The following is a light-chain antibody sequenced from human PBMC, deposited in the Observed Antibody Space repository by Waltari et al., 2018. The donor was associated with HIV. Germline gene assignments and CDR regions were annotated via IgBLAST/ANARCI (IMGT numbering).Light chain of an antibody. Sequence: DIVMTQSPATLSVSPGERATLSCRASQTIGSNLAWYQQKPGQAPRLLIYGTSTRATGIPARISGLGSGTEFTLTISSLQSEDFAVYYCLQKKNRPPWTFGQGTKVEIK. V-gene: IGKV3-15*01. CDR2: GTS. CDR1: QTIGSN. CDR3: LQKKNRPPWT. J-gene: IGKJ1*01.